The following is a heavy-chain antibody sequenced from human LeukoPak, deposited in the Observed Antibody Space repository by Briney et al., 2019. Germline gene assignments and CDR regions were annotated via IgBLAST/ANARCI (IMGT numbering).Heavy chain of an antibody. CDR1: GFSFSGFS. V-gene: IGHV3-7*01. D-gene: IGHD1-26*01. CDR2: MNEYGSEI. Sequence: GGSLRLSCVASGFSFSGFSMSWVRQAPGKGLEWVAKMNEYGSEIFYVDSVKGRFTISRDNAKNSLYLQMNSLRAEDTAVYYCARDYSGGWNDYWGQGIRVTVSS. J-gene: IGHJ4*02. CDR3: ARDYSGGWNDY.